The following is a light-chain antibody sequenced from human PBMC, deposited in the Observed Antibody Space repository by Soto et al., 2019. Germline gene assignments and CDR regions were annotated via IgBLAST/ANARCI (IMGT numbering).Light chain of an antibody. V-gene: IGKV1-5*01. CDR3: QQYGSYSYT. CDR1: QSISNY. CDR2: DAS. Sequence: DIQMTQSPSTLCASVGDRVTITCRASQSISNYLAWYQQKPGKAPKLPIYDASRLESGVPSRFSGGGSGTEFTLTISSLQPDDCATYYCQQYGSYSYTFGQGTKLEIK. J-gene: IGKJ2*01.